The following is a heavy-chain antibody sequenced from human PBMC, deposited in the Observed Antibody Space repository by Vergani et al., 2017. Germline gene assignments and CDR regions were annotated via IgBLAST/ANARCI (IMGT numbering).Heavy chain of an antibody. Sequence: QVQLVQSGAEVKKPGASVKVSCKASGYTFTSHGIRWVRQAPGQGLEWMGWISAYNGNTNYAQKFKGIVNMTRNTCISTAYMELSSLRSEDTAVYYCAGEGCSCGSCYSGGYYYMDVWGKGTTVTVSS. D-gene: IGHD2-15*01. V-gene: IGHV1-18*01. CDR2: ISAYNGNT. CDR3: AGEGCSCGSCYSGGYYYMDV. CDR1: GYTFTSHG. J-gene: IGHJ6*03.